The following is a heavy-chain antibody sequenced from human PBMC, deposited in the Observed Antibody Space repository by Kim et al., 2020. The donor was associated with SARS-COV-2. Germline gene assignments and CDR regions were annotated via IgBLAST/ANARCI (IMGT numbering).Heavy chain of an antibody. CDR2: VYSRGNT. D-gene: IGHD1-26*01. CDR1: GVSINDYY. CDR3: STGRSGETGFDY. J-gene: IGHJ4*02. Sequence: SETLSLTCFVSGVSINDYYWTWIRQPAGKGLEWIGRVYSRGNTNYNSSLRSRGTMSVDTSKNQFSLNRISVTAAATAVYYCSTGRSGETGFDYWGQGTL. V-gene: IGHV4-4*07.